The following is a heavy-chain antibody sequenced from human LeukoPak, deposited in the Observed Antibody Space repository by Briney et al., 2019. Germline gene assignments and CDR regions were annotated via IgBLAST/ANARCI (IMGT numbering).Heavy chain of an antibody. D-gene: IGHD3-3*01. V-gene: IGHV4-59*08. Sequence: SETLSLTWTVSGGPITTSLWSWIRQPPGKRLEWIGHVYFSGSTNYNPSLESRVTISVDTSKNQFSLTLSSVTAADTAVYYCARHKRSGSYHLDYWGQGILVTVSS. CDR1: GGPITTSL. CDR2: VYFSGST. J-gene: IGHJ4*02. CDR3: ARHKRSGSYHLDY.